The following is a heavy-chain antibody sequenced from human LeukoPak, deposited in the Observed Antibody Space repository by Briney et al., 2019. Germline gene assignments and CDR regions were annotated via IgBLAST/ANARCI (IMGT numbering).Heavy chain of an antibody. J-gene: IGHJ4*02. D-gene: IGHD3-22*01. V-gene: IGHV1-18*01. CDR2: ISAYNGNT. Sequence: GASVKVSCKASGYTFTSYGISWVRQAPGQGLEWMGWISAYNGNTNYAQKLQGRVTMTTDTSTSTAYMELRSLRSDDTAVYYCARDLGSVSAPLVQKEYYDSSGYYHARPYYFDYWGQGTLVTVSS. CDR1: GYTFTSYG. CDR3: ARDLGSVSAPLVQKEYYDSSGYYHARPYYFDY.